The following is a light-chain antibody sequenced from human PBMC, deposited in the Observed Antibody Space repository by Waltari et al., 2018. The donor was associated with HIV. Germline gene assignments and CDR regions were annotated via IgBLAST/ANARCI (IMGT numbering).Light chain of an antibody. J-gene: IGLJ3*02. Sequence: QSVLTQPPSVSGAPGQRVTISCTGSSSNIGAGYDIHWYQQLPGTAPKLLIYGNYNRPSGVPDRFSGAKSGTSASLAITGLQAEDEADYYCQSYDSSLSGWVFGGGTKLTVL. V-gene: IGLV1-40*01. CDR3: QSYDSSLSGWV. CDR2: GNY. CDR1: SSNIGAGYD.